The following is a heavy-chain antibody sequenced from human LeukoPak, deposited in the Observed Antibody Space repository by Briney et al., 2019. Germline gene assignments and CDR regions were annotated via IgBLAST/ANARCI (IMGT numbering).Heavy chain of an antibody. CDR3: ARGFRHYYDSSGYYYGPQYYYYYYYMDV. V-gene: IGHV4-34*01. D-gene: IGHD3-22*01. CDR2: INHSGST. Sequence: PSETLSLTCTVSGGSISSYYWSWIRQPPGKGLEWIGEINHSGSTNYNPSLKSRVTISVDTSKNQFSLKLSSVTAADTAVYYCARGFRHYYDSSGYYYGPQYYYYYYYMDVWGKGTTVTVSS. J-gene: IGHJ6*03. CDR1: GGSISSYY.